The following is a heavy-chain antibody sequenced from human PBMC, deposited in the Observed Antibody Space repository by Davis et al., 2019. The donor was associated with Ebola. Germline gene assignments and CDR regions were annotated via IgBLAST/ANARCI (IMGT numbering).Heavy chain of an antibody. CDR3: ARERLEPYFDY. J-gene: IGHJ4*02. Sequence: GESLKISCKGSGYSFTSYGISWVRQAPGQGLEWMGWISAYNGNTNYAQKLQGRVTMTTDTSTSTAYMELRSLRSDDTAVYYCARERLEPYFDYWGQGTLVTVSS. CDR1: GYSFTSYG. CDR2: ISAYNGNT. V-gene: IGHV1-18*04. D-gene: IGHD1-1*01.